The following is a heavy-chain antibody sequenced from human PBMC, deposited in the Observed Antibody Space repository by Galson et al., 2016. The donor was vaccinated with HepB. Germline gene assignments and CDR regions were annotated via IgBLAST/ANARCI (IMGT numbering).Heavy chain of an antibody. CDR1: GFSFSSYA. Sequence: SLRLSCAASGFSFSSYAMSWARQAPGKGLEWVSTLTGSGGTTYYADSVKGRFTISRDNSKNTLYLQMNSLRAEDTAIYYCAKVGTTVLTPGKYRLEYFQLWGQGTLVTVSS. CDR2: LTGSGGTT. V-gene: IGHV3-23*01. CDR3: AKVGTTVLTPGKYRLEYFQL. J-gene: IGHJ1*01. D-gene: IGHD4-23*01.